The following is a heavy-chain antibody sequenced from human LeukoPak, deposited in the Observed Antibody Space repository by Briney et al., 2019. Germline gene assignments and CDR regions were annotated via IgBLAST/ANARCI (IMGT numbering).Heavy chain of an antibody. D-gene: IGHD2-15*01. CDR2: IYPGDSDT. Sequence: RSGESLKISCKGSGYSFTSYWIGWVRQMPGKGLEWMGIIYPGDSDTRYSPSFQGQVTISADKSISTAYLQWSSLKASDTAMYYCARSGGCSGGSCWFGYWGQGTLVTVSS. J-gene: IGHJ4*02. CDR1: GYSFTSYW. CDR3: ARSGGCSGGSCWFGY. V-gene: IGHV5-51*01.